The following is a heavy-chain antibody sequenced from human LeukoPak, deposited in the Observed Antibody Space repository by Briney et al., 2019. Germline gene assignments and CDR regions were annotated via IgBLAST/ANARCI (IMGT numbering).Heavy chain of an antibody. CDR1: GFPFSSYS. J-gene: IGHJ5*02. Sequence: GSLRLSCAVSGFPFSSYSMNWVRQAPGKGLEWIGSIYYNGSTYYNPSLKSRVTISVDTSKNRFSLKVTSVTAADTAVYYCARQMAVAGREDINWFDPWGQGTLVNVSS. V-gene: IGHV4-59*05. D-gene: IGHD6-19*01. CDR3: ARQMAVAGREDINWFDP. CDR2: IYYNGST.